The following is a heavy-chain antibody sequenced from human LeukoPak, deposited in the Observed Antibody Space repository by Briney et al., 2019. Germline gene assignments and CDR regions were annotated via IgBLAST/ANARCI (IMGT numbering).Heavy chain of an antibody. CDR1: GFTFSSYS. D-gene: IGHD3-9*01. CDR3: TRDIDDVLTGDDAFDV. CDR2: ISSSSSYI. V-gene: IGHV3-21*03. Sequence: GGSLRLSCAASGFTFSSYSMNWVRQAPGKGLEWVSSISSSSSYIYYADSVKGRFTISRDNAESSVYLQMNSLRVDDTGLYYCTRDIDDVLTGDDAFDVWGQGTVDTVSS. J-gene: IGHJ3*01.